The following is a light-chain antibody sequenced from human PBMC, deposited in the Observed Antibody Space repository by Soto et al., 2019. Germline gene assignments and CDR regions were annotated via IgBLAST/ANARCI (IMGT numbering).Light chain of an antibody. Sequence: EIVMTQSPATLSVSPGERATISCRASQIVSSNLAWYKQKPGQAPRLLIYSASTRATVIPARFSGSGSGTEFTLTICSLQSEDFAVYYCQQYNNWRTFGQGTKVEIK. CDR1: QIVSSN. J-gene: IGKJ1*01. CDR2: SAS. CDR3: QQYNNWRT. V-gene: IGKV3-15*01.